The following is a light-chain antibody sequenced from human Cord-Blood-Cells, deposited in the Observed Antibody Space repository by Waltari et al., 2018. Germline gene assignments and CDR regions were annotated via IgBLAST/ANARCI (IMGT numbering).Light chain of an antibody. CDR2: KDS. CDR3: QSADSSGTYRV. Sequence: SYELTQPPSVSVSPGQTARITCSGDALPKQYAYWYQQKPGQAPVLVIYKDSERPSGIPERFSGSSSGTTVTFTISGVQAEDGADYYCQSADSSGTYRVFGGGTKLTVL. V-gene: IGLV3-25*02. CDR1: ALPKQY. J-gene: IGLJ3*02.